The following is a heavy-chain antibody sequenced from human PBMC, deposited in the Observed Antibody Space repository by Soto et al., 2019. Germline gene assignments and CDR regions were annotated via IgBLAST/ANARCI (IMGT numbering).Heavy chain of an antibody. Sequence: SDTLSLTCTVSGGSISSSSYYWGWIRQPPGKGLEWIGSIYYSGSTYYNPSLKSRVTISVDTSKNQFSLKLSSVTAADTAVYYCAKWGSDAGSSVENWFDPWGQETQVTVS. D-gene: IGHD6-13*01. J-gene: IGHJ5*02. CDR1: GGSISSSSYY. CDR3: AKWGSDAGSSVENWFDP. CDR2: IYYSGST. V-gene: IGHV4-39*01.